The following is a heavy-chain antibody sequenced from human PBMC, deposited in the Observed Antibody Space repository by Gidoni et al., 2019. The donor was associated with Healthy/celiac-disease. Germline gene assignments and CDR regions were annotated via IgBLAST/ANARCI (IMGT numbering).Heavy chain of an antibody. V-gene: IGHV5-10-1*03. D-gene: IGHD6-13*01. Sequence: EVQLVQSGAEVKKPGESLRISCKGSGYSFTSYWISRVRQMPGKGLEWMGRIDPSDSYTNYSPSFQGHVTISADKSISTAYLQWSSLKASDTAMYYCAMLRGGPYSSSWQQIDYWGQGTLVTVSS. CDR2: IDPSDSYT. CDR3: AMLRGGPYSSSWQQIDY. CDR1: GYSFTSYW. J-gene: IGHJ4*02.